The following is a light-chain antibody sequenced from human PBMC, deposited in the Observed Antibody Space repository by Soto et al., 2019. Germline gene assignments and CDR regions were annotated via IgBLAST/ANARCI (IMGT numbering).Light chain of an antibody. J-gene: IGKJ1*01. Sequence: EIVLTQSPGTLSLSPGERATLSCRASQSVSSNYLAWFQQKLGQAPRLLIYGASSRATGIPDRFSGSGSGTDFTLTISRLEPEDFAVYYCQQYGISPWTFGQGTKVDIK. CDR1: QSVSSNY. CDR2: GAS. CDR3: QQYGISPWT. V-gene: IGKV3-20*01.